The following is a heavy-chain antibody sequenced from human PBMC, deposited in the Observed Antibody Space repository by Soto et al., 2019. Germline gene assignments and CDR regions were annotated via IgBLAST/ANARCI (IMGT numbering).Heavy chain of an antibody. V-gene: IGHV5-51*01. CDR3: ARPDYYDSSGYYSSNDY. CDR2: IYPGDSDT. Sequence: RGGSLRISRKVSRYSFTSYWIVWVRQIPGKGLEWMGIIYPGDSDTRYSPSFQGQVTISADKSISTAYLQWSSLKASDTAMYYCARPDYYDSSGYYSSNDYWGQGTLVTVSS. CDR1: RYSFTSYW. D-gene: IGHD3-22*01. J-gene: IGHJ4*02.